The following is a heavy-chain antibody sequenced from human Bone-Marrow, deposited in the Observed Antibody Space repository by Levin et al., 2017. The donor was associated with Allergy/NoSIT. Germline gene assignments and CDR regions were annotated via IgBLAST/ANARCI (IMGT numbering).Heavy chain of an antibody. D-gene: IGHD5-18*01. V-gene: IGHV4-61*02. J-gene: IGHJ5*02. Sequence: SETLSLTCTVSGASVNSGTYYWSWIRQPAGKGLEWIGRIYTTGSTNYNPSLKSRVSISVDTSKNQFSLKLSSVTASDTAVYYCARDLGTAMKTVWFDPWGQGTLVTVSS. CDR3: ARDLGTAMKTVWFDP. CDR1: GASVNSGTYY. CDR2: IYTTGST.